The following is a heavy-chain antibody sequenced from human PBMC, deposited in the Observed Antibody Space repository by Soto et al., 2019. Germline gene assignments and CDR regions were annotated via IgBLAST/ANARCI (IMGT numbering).Heavy chain of an antibody. J-gene: IGHJ4*02. CDR3: ARDLGLSTPTYYYDSSGYPPTMVDYFDH. Sequence: QVQLVQSGAEVKKPGSSVKVSCKASGGTFSSYAISWVRQAPGQGLEWMGGIIPIFGTANYAQKFQGRVTITADESTSTAYMELSSLRSEDTAVYYCARDLGLSTPTYYYDSSGYPPTMVDYFDHWGQGTLVTVSS. V-gene: IGHV1-69*12. CDR1: GGTFSSYA. CDR2: IIPIFGTA. D-gene: IGHD3-22*01.